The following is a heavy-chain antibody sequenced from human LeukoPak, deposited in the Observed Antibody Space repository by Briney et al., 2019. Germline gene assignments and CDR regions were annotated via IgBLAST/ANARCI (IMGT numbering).Heavy chain of an antibody. CDR2: INPNSGGT. CDR1: GYTFTGYY. V-gene: IGHV1-2*02. Sequence: ASVKVSCKASGYTFTGYYMHWVRQAPGQGLEWMGWINPNSGGTNYAQKFQGRVTMTRDTSISTAYMELSRLRSEDTAVYYCARTYYDFWSGYDAFDIWGQGTMVTVSS. CDR3: ARTYYDFWSGYDAFDI. J-gene: IGHJ3*02. D-gene: IGHD3-3*01.